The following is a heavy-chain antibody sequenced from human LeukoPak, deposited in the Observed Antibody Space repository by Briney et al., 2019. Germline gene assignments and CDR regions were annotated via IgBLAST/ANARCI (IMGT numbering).Heavy chain of an antibody. D-gene: IGHD3-16*01. CDR2: ISSSGSTI. V-gene: IGHV3-11*01. CDR1: GFTFSDYY. Sequence: PGGSLRLSCAASGFTFSDYYMSWIRQAPGKGLEWVSYISSSGSTIYYADSVKGRFTISRDNAKNSLYLQMNSLRAEDTAVYYCATEITPYYYMDVWGKGTTVTITS. CDR3: ATEITPYYYMDV. J-gene: IGHJ6*03.